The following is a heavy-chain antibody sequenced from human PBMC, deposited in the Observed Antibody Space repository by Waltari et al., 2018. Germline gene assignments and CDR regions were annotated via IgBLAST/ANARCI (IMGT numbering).Heavy chain of an antibody. CDR2: ITPIFGTP. CDR3: AREGIVTQGVSYFEY. D-gene: IGHD3-10*01. V-gene: IGHV1-69*13. J-gene: IGHJ4*02. CDR1: GCTVNTYV. Sequence: QVQLVQSGAEVKTPGSSVKVSCKASGCTVNTYVFSWVRQAPGQGLEWMGGITPIFGTPTYSPKFQGRLTITADESTTTAYMELASLRSEDTAVYYCAREGIVTQGVSYFEYWGQGTLVTVSS.